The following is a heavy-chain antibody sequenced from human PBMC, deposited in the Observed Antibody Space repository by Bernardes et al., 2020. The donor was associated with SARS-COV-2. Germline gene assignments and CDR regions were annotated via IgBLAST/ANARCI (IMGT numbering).Heavy chain of an antibody. Sequence: SETLSLTCTVSGGSISSSNYYWGWIRQPPGKGLEWIGSIYSSGISYYNPSLQSRVRASVDTSKNQFSLKLSSVTAADTAVYYCARHPPGTIAFDYWGQGTLVTVSS. CDR2: IYSSGIS. CDR1: GGSISSSNYY. D-gene: IGHD2-8*01. V-gene: IGHV4-39*01. CDR3: ARHPPGTIAFDY. J-gene: IGHJ4*02.